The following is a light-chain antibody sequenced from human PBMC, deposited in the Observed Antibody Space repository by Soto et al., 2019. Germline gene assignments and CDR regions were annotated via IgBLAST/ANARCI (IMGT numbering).Light chain of an antibody. CDR1: QGITNY. Sequence: DIQMTQSPSSLSASVGDRVTITCRASQGITNYLAWYQQKPGKVPKLLIYAASTLQSGVPSRFSGSGSGTDFTITIRSLQPEDVATYYCQKYNNAPQTFGQGTKVEIK. V-gene: IGKV1-27*01. CDR3: QKYNNAPQT. J-gene: IGKJ1*01. CDR2: AAS.